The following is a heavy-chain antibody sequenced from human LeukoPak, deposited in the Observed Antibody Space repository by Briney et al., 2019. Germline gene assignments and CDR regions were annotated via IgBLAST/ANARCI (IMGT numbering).Heavy chain of an antibody. D-gene: IGHD5-24*01. V-gene: IGHV4-39*07. CDR1: GGSISSSSYY. Sequence: SETLSLTCTVSGGSISSSSYYWGWIRQPPGKGLEWIGSIYYSGSTYYNPSLKSRVTISVDTSKNQFSLKLSSVTAADTAVYYCARDIDGYNSAFDYWGQGTLVTVSS. J-gene: IGHJ4*02. CDR2: IYYSGST. CDR3: ARDIDGYNSAFDY.